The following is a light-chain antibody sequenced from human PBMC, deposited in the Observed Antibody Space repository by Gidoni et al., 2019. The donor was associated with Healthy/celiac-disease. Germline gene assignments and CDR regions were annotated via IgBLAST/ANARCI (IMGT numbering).Light chain of an antibody. Sequence: QSVLTQPPSASGTPAPRVTISCSGSSSNIGSNYVYWYQQLPGTAPKLLIYRNNQRPSGVPDRFSGSKSGTSASLAISGLRSEDEADYYCAAWDDSLSGAVFGGGTQLTVL. V-gene: IGLV1-47*01. CDR2: RNN. CDR1: SSNIGSNY. J-gene: IGLJ7*01. CDR3: AAWDDSLSGAV.